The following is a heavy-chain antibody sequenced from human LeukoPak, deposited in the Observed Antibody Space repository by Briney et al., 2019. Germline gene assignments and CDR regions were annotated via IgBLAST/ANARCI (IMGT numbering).Heavy chain of an antibody. CDR3: TRIYVGRSTTYPYDY. D-gene: IGHD3-16*01. Sequence: PGGSLRLSCAASGFTFSSYWMHWVRQAPGKGLVWVSRINTDGRITNYADSVKGRFTISRDNAKNTLFLQMNSLRAEATAVYYCTRIYVGRSTTYPYDYWGQGTLVTVSS. CDR1: GFTFSSYW. CDR2: INTDGRIT. V-gene: IGHV3-74*01. J-gene: IGHJ4*02.